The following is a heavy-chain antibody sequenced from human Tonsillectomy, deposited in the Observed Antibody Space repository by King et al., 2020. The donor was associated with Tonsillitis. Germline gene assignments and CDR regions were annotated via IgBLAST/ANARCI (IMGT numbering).Heavy chain of an antibody. CDR1: GFTFSSYG. J-gene: IGHJ6*02. CDR2: ISSDGSNK. V-gene: IGHV3-30*03. CDR3: ATAPRITLVRGVITPYYYYYAMDV. D-gene: IGHD3-10*01. Sequence: VQLVESGGGVVQPGRSLRLSCAASGFTFSSYGMHWVRQAPGKGLEWVAVISSDGSNKYYADSVKGRFTISRDNSKNTLFLQMNSLRAEDTAVYYCATAPRITLVRGVITPYYYYYAMDVGGQGTTVTVAS.